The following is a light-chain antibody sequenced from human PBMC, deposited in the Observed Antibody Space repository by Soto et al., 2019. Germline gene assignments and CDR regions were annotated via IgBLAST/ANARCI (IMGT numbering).Light chain of an antibody. CDR1: QSVSSSY. J-gene: IGKJ2*01. CDR2: GAS. CDR3: QQYGSSPPYT. Sequence: EIVLTQSPGTLSLSPGERATLSCRASQSVSSSYLAWYQQKPGQAPRLLIYGASSRANGIPDRFSGSGSGTDFTLTISRLEPEDFAVYYRQQYGSSPPYTFGQGTKLEIK. V-gene: IGKV3-20*01.